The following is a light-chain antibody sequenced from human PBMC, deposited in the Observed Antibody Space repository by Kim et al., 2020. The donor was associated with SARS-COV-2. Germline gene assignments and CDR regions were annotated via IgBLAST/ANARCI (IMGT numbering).Light chain of an antibody. Sequence: LSPGERATIPCRHSQRVGNYLVWYQQKPGRAPRLLLYDASNRATGIPARFSGSGSGTDFTLTIDSLEPGDFAVYYCQQRSNWPLTFGGGTKVDIK. V-gene: IGKV3-11*01. CDR3: QQRSNWPLT. CDR1: QRVGNY. J-gene: IGKJ4*01. CDR2: DAS.